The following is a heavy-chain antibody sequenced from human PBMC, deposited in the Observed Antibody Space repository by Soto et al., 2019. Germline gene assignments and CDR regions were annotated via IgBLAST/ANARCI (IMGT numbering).Heavy chain of an antibody. CDR2: IYYSGST. V-gene: IGHV4-59*01. Sequence: PSETLSLTCTVSGGSISSYYWSWIRQPPGKGLEWIGYIYYSGSTNYNPSLKSRVTISVDTSKNQFSLKLSSVTAADTAVYYCARGYFGIVVVPTLPPIDYWGQGTLVTVSS. CDR1: GGSISSYY. CDR3: ARGYFGIVVVPTLPPIDY. D-gene: IGHD2-2*01. J-gene: IGHJ4*02.